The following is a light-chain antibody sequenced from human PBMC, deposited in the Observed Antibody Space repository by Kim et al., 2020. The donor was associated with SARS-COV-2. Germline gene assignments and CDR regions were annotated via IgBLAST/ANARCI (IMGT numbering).Light chain of an antibody. J-gene: IGKJ2*03. Sequence: SGTRQEKVTITCRTNENIGYSLHWYQHRPDQSPSLLIRFGSQAVSGVPSRFSGSGSGTHFTLTISSLEAEDVAIYYCLQSRDLPFSFGQGTKLEI. V-gene: IGKV6-21*01. CDR2: FGS. CDR3: LQSRDLPFS. CDR1: ENIGYS.